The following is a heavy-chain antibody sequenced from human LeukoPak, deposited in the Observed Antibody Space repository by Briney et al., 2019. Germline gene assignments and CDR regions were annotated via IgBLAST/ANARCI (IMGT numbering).Heavy chain of an antibody. Sequence: PGGSLRLSCAASGFTFSSYWIHWVRQAPGKGLVWVSRINSDGSSTSYADSVKGRFTISRDNAKNTLYLQMNSLRAEDTAVYYCARGLNGDFWSGYYTGTFGYWGQGTLVTVSS. CDR2: INSDGSST. D-gene: IGHD3-3*01. V-gene: IGHV3-74*01. CDR3: ARGLNGDFWSGYYTGTFGY. J-gene: IGHJ4*02. CDR1: GFTFSSYW.